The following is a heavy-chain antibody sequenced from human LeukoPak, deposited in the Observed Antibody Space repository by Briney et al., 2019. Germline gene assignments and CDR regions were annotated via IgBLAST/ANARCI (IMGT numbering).Heavy chain of an antibody. V-gene: IGHV3-7*01. CDR1: GFTFSSYW. Sequence: GGSLRLSCAASGFTFSSYWMSWVRLAPGKGLEWVANIKQDGSEKYYVDSGKGRFTISRDDAMNSLYLQLNSLGAEDTAVYYCARDRIVVPAAHYFDYWGQGTLVTVSS. J-gene: IGHJ4*02. CDR2: IKQDGSEK. D-gene: IGHD2-2*01. CDR3: ARDRIVVPAAHYFDY.